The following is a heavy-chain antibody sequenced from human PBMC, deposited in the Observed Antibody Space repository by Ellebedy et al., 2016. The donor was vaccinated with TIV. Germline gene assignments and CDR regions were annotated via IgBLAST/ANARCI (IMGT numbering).Heavy chain of an antibody. CDR3: ARDLPTVTTDYYYYGMDV. J-gene: IGHJ6*02. CDR1: GFTFTTYW. D-gene: IGHD4-17*01. Sequence: GGSLRLSCAASGFTFTTYWMHWARQAPGKGPVWISRIDSDGSTTYADSVQGRFTISRDNAKNTLYLQMNSLRVEDTAVYYCARDLPTVTTDYYYYGMDVWGQGTTVTVSS. CDR2: IDSDGST. V-gene: IGHV3-74*01.